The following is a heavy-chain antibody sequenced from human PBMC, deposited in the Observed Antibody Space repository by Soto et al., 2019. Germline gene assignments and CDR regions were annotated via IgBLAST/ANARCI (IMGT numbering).Heavy chain of an antibody. CDR1: GGSISSGGYY. CDR3: ASGLSGDKVDQ. D-gene: IGHD2-21*01. J-gene: IGHJ4*02. V-gene: IGHV4-31*03. Sequence: SETLSLTCTVSGGSISSGGYYWSWIRQHPGKGLEWIGYIYYSGSTYYNPSLKSRGTISVDTSKNQFSLNLNSVTAADTAVYYCASGLSGDKVDQWGQGTLVTVSS. CDR2: IYYSGST.